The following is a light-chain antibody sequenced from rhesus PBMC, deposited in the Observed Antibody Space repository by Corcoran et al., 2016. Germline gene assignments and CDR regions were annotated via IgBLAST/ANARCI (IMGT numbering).Light chain of an antibody. J-gene: IGLJ1*01. CDR2: EVS. CDR3: SSYAGSGTFI. V-gene: IGLV2-19*02. CDR1: SSDLGYYNA. Sequence: QAAPTQSPSASGAAGQAVTISCTGTSSDLGYYNAVSWYQQHPGKAPKLMIYEVSKRPSGVSDRFSGSKSGNTASLTISGLQAEDEADYYRSSYAGSGTFIFGAGTRLTVL.